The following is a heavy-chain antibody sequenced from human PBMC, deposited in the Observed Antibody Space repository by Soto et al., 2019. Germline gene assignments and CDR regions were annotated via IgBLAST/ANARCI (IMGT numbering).Heavy chain of an antibody. CDR1: GFTFSSYG. CDR2: IWYDGSNK. CDR3: ARETHDILTGYYPHNWFDP. J-gene: IGHJ5*02. V-gene: IGHV3-33*01. Sequence: GGSLRLSCAASGFTFSSYGMHWVRQAPGKGLEWVAVIWYDGSNKYYADSVKGRFTISRDNSKNTLYLQMNSLRAEDTAVYYCARETHDILTGYYPHNWFDPWGQGTLVTVS. D-gene: IGHD3-9*01.